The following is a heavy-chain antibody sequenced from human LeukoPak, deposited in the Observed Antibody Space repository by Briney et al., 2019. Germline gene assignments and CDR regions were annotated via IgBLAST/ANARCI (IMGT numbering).Heavy chain of an antibody. V-gene: IGHV1-8*01. CDR3: ARAQRANKDYSH. Sequence: ASVKVSCKASGYTFTSYDINWVRQTTGQGLEWMGWMNPNSGNTGYAQKFRGRVTMTRDTSISTAYMELSSLRSEDTALYYCARAQRANKDYSHWGQGTLVTLSS. CDR1: GYTFTSYD. J-gene: IGHJ4*02. D-gene: IGHD4-11*01. CDR2: MNPNSGNT.